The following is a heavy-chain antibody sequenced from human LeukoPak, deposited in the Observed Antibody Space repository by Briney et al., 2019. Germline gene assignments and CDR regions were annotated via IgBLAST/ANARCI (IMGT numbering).Heavy chain of an antibody. CDR2: INPNSGGT. Sequence: ASVKVSCKASGYTFTGYYMHWVRQAPGQGLEWMGWINPNSGGTNYAQKLHDRVTMTTDTSTSTVYMELRSLRSDDTAVYYCARVEVGATTYYFDYWGQGTLVSVSS. D-gene: IGHD1-26*01. CDR3: ARVEVGATTYYFDY. CDR1: GYTFTGYY. J-gene: IGHJ4*02. V-gene: IGHV1-2*02.